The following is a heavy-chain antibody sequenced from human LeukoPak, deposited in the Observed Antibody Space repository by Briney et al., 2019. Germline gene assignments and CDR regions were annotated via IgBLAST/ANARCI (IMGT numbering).Heavy chain of an antibody. D-gene: IGHD1-26*01. CDR2: IIPILGIA. V-gene: IGHV1-69*04. Sequence: ASVKVSCKASGGTFSSYAISWVRQAPGRGLEWMGRIIPILGIANYAQKFQGRVTITADKSTSTAYMELSSLRSEDTAVYYCARTVVGATIKVPGDAFDIWGQGTMVTVSS. J-gene: IGHJ3*02. CDR3: ARTVVGATIKVPGDAFDI. CDR1: GGTFSSYA.